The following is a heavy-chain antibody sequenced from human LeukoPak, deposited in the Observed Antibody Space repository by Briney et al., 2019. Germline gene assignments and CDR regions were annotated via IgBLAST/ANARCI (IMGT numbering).Heavy chain of an antibody. CDR2: IKQDGSEK. J-gene: IGHJ4*02. CDR3: ARSQIGSSGYFDY. CDR1: GFTFSSCW. Sequence: PGGSLRLSCAASGFTFSSCWMSWVRQAPGKGLEWVANIKQDGSEKYYVDSVKGRFTISRDNAKNSLYLQMNSLRAEDTAVYYCARSQIGSSGYFDYWGQGTLVTVSS. V-gene: IGHV3-7*01. D-gene: IGHD1-26*01.